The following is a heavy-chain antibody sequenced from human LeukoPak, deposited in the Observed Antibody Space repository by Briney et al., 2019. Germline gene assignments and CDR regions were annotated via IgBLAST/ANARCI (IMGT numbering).Heavy chain of an antibody. D-gene: IGHD5-18*01. CDR3: AHRVRGYSYGYWPYYFDY. CDR2: IYWDDDK. CDR1: GFSLSTSGVG. J-gene: IGHJ4*02. V-gene: IGHV2-5*02. Sequence: SGPTLVKPTQTLTLTCTFSGFSLSTSGVGVGWIRQPPGKALEWLALIYWDDDKRYSPSLKSRLTITKDTSKNRVVLTMTNMDPVDTATYYCAHRVRGYSYGYWPYYFDYWGQGTLVTVSS.